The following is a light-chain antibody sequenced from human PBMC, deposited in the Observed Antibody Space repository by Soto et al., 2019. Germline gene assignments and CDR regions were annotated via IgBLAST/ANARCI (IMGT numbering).Light chain of an antibody. Sequence: QSALTQPPSASGSPGQSVTISCTGTSSDVGGYNYVSWYQQHPGKVPKLVVYEVNKRPSGVPDRFSGSKSGNTASLTVSGLQAEAEADYYCTSYAGGNNVFGTGTKLTFL. V-gene: IGLV2-8*01. CDR1: SSDVGGYNY. J-gene: IGLJ1*01. CDR3: TSYAGGNNV. CDR2: EVN.